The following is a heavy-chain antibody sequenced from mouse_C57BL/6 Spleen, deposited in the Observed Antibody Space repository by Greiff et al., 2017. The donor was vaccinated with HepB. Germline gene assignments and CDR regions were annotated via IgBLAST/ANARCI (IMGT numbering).Heavy chain of an antibody. D-gene: IGHD1-1*01. CDR2: IDPEDGET. CDR1: GFNIKDYY. Sequence: EVQRVESGAELVKPGASVKLSCTASGFNIKDYYMHWVKQRPEQGLEWIGRIDPEDGETKYAPKFQGKATITADTSSNTAYLQLSSLTSEDTAVYYCALITTVVARAMDYWGQGTSVTVSS. CDR3: ALITTVVARAMDY. J-gene: IGHJ4*01. V-gene: IGHV14-2*01.